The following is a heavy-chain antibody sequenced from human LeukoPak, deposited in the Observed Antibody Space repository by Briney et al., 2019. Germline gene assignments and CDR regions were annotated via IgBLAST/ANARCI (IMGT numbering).Heavy chain of an antibody. CDR2: ISYDGSNK. CDR1: GFTFSSYA. CDR3: ARDPSMPPDY. Sequence: GGSLRLSCAASGFTFSSYAMHWVRQAPGKGLEWVAVISYDGSNKYYADSVKGRFTISRDNAKNSLYLQMNSLRAEDTAVYYCARDPSMPPDYWGQGTLVTVSS. D-gene: IGHD2/OR15-2a*01. J-gene: IGHJ4*02. V-gene: IGHV3-30-3*01.